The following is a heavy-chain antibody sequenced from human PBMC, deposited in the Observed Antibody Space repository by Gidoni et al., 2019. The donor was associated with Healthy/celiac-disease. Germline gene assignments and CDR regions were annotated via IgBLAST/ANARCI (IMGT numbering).Heavy chain of an antibody. CDR1: GGSFSGYY. J-gene: IGHJ4*02. CDR2: INHSGST. V-gene: IGHV4-34*01. CDR3: ARSGYNWKRYFDY. Sequence: QVQLQQWGAGLLKPSATLSLTCAVYGGSFSGYYWSWIRQPPGKGLEWIGEINHSGSTNYNPSLKSRVTISVDTSKNQFSLKLSSVTAADTAVYYCARSGYNWKRYFDYWGQGTLVTVSS. D-gene: IGHD1-20*01.